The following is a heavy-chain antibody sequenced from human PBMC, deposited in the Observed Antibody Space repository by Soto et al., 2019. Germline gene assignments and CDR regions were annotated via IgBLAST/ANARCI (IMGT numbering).Heavy chain of an antibody. V-gene: IGHV4-39*01. Sequence: PSETLSLTCTVSGGSISSSSYYWGWIRQPPGKGLEWIGSIYYSGSTYYNPSLKSRVTISVDTSKNQFSLKLSSVTAADTAVYYCARETTPTDFWSGYNIGAFDYWGQGTLVTVS. CDR2: IYYSGST. CDR1: GGSISSSSYY. CDR3: ARETTPTDFWSGYNIGAFDY. D-gene: IGHD3-3*01. J-gene: IGHJ4*02.